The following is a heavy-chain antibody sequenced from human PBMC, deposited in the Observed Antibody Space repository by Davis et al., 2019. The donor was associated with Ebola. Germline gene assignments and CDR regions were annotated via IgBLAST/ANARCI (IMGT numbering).Heavy chain of an antibody. V-gene: IGHV5-51*01. D-gene: IGHD6-19*01. Sequence: KVSCKGSGYTFTSYWIGWVRQMPGKGLEWMGIIYPGDSDTRYSPSFQGQVTFSADKSISTAYLQWSGLKASDTAIYYCAKSRVAGTNDAFDIWGQGTMVIVSS. J-gene: IGHJ3*02. CDR1: GYTFTSYW. CDR3: AKSRVAGTNDAFDI. CDR2: IYPGDSDT.